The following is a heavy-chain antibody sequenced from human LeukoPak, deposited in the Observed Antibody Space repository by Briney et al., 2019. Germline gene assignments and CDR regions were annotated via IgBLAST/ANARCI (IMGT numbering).Heavy chain of an antibody. CDR3: ARDAGSGWYRPYHYYYMDV. Sequence: PGGSLRLSCAVSGFTFSSYAMSWVRQAPGKGLEWVSTISGSGGSTYYADSVKGRFTISRDNSKNTLYLQTNSLRAEDTAVYYCARDAGSGWYRPYHYYYMDVWGKGTTVTISS. V-gene: IGHV3-23*01. D-gene: IGHD6-13*01. CDR2: ISGSGGST. J-gene: IGHJ6*03. CDR1: GFTFSSYA.